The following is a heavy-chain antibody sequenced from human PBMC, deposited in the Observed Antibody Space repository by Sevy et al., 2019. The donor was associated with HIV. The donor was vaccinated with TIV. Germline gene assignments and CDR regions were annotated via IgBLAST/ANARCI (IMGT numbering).Heavy chain of an antibody. J-gene: IGHJ4*02. CDR1: GFNFRTYS. CDR3: ARDFTIFGVLSGIDY. V-gene: IGHV3-21*04. CDR2: ISDDSRYI. D-gene: IGHD3-3*01. Sequence: GGSLRLSCAASGFNFRTYSMNWVRQAPGKGLEWLSSISDDSRYIYYSDSVKGRFTISRANAKNLLFLQMNNLRVEDTAIYYCARDFTIFGVLSGIDYWGQGNLVTVSS.